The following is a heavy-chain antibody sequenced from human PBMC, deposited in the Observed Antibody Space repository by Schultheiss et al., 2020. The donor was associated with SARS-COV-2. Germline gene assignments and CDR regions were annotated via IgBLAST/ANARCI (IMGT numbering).Heavy chain of an antibody. Sequence: SETLSLTCTVSGGSISSYYWSWIRQPPGKGLEWIGYIYYSGSTNYNPSLKSRVTISVDTSKNLFSLKLSSVTAADTAVYYCARRGAYGKNAFDIWGQGTMVTVSS. V-gene: IGHV4-59*12. J-gene: IGHJ3*02. D-gene: IGHD3-10*01. CDR1: GGSISSYY. CDR3: ARRGAYGKNAFDI. CDR2: IYYSGST.